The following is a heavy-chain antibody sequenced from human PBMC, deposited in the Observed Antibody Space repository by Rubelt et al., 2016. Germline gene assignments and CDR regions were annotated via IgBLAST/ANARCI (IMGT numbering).Heavy chain of an antibody. V-gene: IGHV4-34*01. CDR2: INHSGST. CDR3: ATGQVYFGSEF. D-gene: IGHD3-9*01. Sequence: QVQLQQWGAGLLKPSETLSLTCAVYGGSFSGYYWSWIRQPPGKGLEWIGDINHSGSTNYNPSLKSRLTISLDTSKGQFSLEMGAGTAADTAVYYCATGQVYFGSEFWGQGTLVAVSS. CDR1: GGSFSGYY. J-gene: IGHJ4*02.